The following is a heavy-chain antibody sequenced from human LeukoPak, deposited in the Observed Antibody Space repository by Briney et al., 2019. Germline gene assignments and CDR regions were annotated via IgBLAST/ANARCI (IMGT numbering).Heavy chain of an antibody. CDR3: ARGPRVGVSSDFDI. V-gene: IGHV5-51*01. Sequence: GESLKISCKGSGYSFTSYWIGWVRQLPGKGLECMGIIYPGDSDTRYSPSFQGQVTISADRSISPAYLQWSSLKASDTAMYYCARGPRVGVSSDFDIWGQGTMVTVSS. CDR2: IYPGDSDT. J-gene: IGHJ3*02. CDR1: GYSFTSYW. D-gene: IGHD1-26*01.